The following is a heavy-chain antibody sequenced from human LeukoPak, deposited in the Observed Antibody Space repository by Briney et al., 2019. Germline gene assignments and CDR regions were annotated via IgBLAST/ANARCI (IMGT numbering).Heavy chain of an antibody. D-gene: IGHD1-26*01. V-gene: IGHV3-21*01. Sequence: PGGSLRLSCAASGFTFSSYSMNWVRQAPGKGLEWVSSISSSSSYLYYADSVKGRFTISRDNAKNSLYLQMNSLRAEDTAVYYCARDGGVYSGSYTYWGQGTLVTVSS. CDR2: ISSSSSYL. CDR1: GFTFSSYS. CDR3: ARDGGVYSGSYTY. J-gene: IGHJ4*02.